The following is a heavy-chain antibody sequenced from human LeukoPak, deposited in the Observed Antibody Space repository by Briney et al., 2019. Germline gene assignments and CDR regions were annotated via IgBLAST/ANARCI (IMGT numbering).Heavy chain of an antibody. V-gene: IGHV3-23*01. J-gene: IGHJ4*02. Sequence: GGSLRLSCAASGFTFSDYAMSWVRQAPGKGLEWVSAISGSGGSTYYADSVEGRFTISRDNSKNTLYLQMNSLRAEDTAVYYCAKDGGLLRFLEWSWFDYWGQGTLVTVSS. CDR1: GFTFSDYA. CDR2: ISGSGGST. CDR3: AKDGGLLRFLEWSWFDY. D-gene: IGHD3-3*01.